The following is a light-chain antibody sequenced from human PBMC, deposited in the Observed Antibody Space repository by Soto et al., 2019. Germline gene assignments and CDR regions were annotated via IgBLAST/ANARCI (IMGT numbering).Light chain of an antibody. CDR1: QGVRVY. CDR3: QQYNNWPLT. CDR2: DAS. V-gene: IGKV3-15*01. Sequence: ERVMTPSPHTLSVSRGDKSTLCCSASQGVRVYLAWDQRTPGQAPRLLIYDASTRATGNPARFSGSWSGTEFTLTISSLQSEDVAVYYCQQYNNWPLTFGGGTKVDIK. J-gene: IGKJ4*01.